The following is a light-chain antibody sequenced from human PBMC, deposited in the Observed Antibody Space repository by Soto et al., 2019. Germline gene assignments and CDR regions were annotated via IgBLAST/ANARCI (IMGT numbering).Light chain of an antibody. V-gene: IGLV2-14*03. CDR1: HNDIGTYDY. CDR3: CSYALL. CDR2: GVT. Sequence: QSVLTQPTSVSGSPGQSITISCTGNHNDIGTYDYVSWYQQHPGRAPRLLFHGVTTRPSGISGRFSASKSGLTASLTISGLQPEDEADYYCCSYALLFGTGTKVTVL. J-gene: IGLJ1*01.